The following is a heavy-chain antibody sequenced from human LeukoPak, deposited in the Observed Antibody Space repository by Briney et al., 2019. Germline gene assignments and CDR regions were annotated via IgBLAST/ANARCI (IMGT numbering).Heavy chain of an antibody. D-gene: IGHD2-2*02. J-gene: IGHJ4*02. V-gene: IGHV4-31*03. CDR3: AREGGPHCSSTSCYSDY. CDR2: IYYSGST. Sequence: PSETLSLTCTVSGGFISSGGYYWSWIRQHPGKGLEWIGYIYYSGSTYYNPSLKSRVTISVDTSKNQFSLKLSSVTAADTAVYYCAREGGPHCSSTSCYSDYLGQGTLVTVSS. CDR1: GGFISSGGYY.